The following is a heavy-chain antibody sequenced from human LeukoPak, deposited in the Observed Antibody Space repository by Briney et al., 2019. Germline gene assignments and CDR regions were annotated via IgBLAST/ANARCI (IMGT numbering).Heavy chain of an antibody. Sequence: GGSLRPSCAASGFTFSSYWMSWVRQTPGKGLEWVANIKQDGSEKYYVDSVKGRFTISRDNAKNSLYLQMNSLRAEDTAVYYCARESSGVVVPAAIIWFDPWGQGTLVTVSS. CDR3: ARESSGVVVPAAIIWFDP. D-gene: IGHD2-2*01. CDR2: IKQDGSEK. CDR1: GFTFSSYW. V-gene: IGHV3-7*01. J-gene: IGHJ5*02.